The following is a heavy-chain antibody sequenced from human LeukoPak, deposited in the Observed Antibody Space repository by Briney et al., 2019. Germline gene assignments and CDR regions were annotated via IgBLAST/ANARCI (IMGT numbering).Heavy chain of an antibody. D-gene: IGHD1-26*01. CDR3: AKPSGSYLPVLDY. CDR1: GFTFSSYG. CDR2: IRYDGSNK. J-gene: IGHJ4*02. Sequence: GGSLRLSCAASGFTFSSYGMHWARQAPGKGLEWVAFIRYDGSNKYYADSVKGRFTISRDNSKNTLYLQMNSLRAEDTAVYYCAKPSGSYLPVLDYWGQGTLVTVSS. V-gene: IGHV3-30*02.